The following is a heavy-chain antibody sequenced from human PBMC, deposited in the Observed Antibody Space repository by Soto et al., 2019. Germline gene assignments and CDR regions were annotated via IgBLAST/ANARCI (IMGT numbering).Heavy chain of an antibody. D-gene: IGHD3-22*01. J-gene: IGHJ5*01. CDR3: STRAYDTNGYYRFDP. V-gene: IGHV4-34*01. CDR2: INHSGRV. CDR1: GGSFSGHS. Sequence: SETLSLTWAVYGGSFSGHSWTWIRQSPGKGLEWIGDINHSGRVNYSPSLKSRVTISLDTSKNQSSLTLSAVTAADTAMYYCSTRAYDTNGYYRFDPWGQGTLVTVSS.